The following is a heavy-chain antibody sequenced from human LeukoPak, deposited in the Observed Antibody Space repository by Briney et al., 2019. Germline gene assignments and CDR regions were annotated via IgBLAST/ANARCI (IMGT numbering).Heavy chain of an antibody. Sequence: GASVKVSCKASGGTFRNYAINWVRQAPGPGLEWMGGIIPIFGTANYAQKFQGRVTITADEPTSTVYMEMNSLKFEDTAVYYCARGWEYDSGGRPTAYVYWGQGTLVTVSS. J-gene: IGHJ4*02. D-gene: IGHD3-22*01. V-gene: IGHV1-69*01. CDR1: GGTFRNYA. CDR2: IIPIFGTA. CDR3: ARGWEYDSGGRPTAYVY.